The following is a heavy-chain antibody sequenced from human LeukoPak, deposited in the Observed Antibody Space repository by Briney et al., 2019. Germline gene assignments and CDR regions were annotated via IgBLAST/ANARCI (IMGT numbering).Heavy chain of an antibody. D-gene: IGHD4-17*01. Sequence: KPSETLSLTCTVSGGSISSYYWSWIRQPPGKGLEWMGYIYSSGSTSYNPSLKSRVTMSIDTSKNQFSLKVKSVTAADTAVYYCARESNGDYSDYWGQGTLVTVSS. CDR2: IYSSGST. CDR3: ARESNGDYSDY. V-gene: IGHV4-59*01. CDR1: GGSISSYY. J-gene: IGHJ4*02.